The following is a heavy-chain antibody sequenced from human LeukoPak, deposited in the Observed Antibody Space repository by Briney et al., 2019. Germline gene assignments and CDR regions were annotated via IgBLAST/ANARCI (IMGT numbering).Heavy chain of an antibody. CDR1: GGSISSSSYY. J-gene: IGHJ4*02. V-gene: IGHV4-39*01. CDR2: IYYSGST. Sequence: SETLSLXCTVSGGSISSSSYYWGWIRQPPGKGLEWIGSIYYSGSTYYNPSLKSRVTISVDTSKNQLSLKLSSVTAADTAVYYCALAVAGPTYYWGQGTLVTVSS. CDR3: ALAVAGPTYY. D-gene: IGHD6-19*01.